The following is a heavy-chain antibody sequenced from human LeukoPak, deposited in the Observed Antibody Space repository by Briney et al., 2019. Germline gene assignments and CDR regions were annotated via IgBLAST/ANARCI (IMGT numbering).Heavy chain of an antibody. CDR1: GDSVSTDSAA. CDR2: TYYRSRWYY. J-gene: IGHJ5*02. CDR3: AREYSSTYDP. D-gene: IGHD6-13*01. V-gene: IGHV6-1*01. Sequence: SQTLSLTCAISGDSVSTDSAAWNWIRQSPSKGPEWLGRTYYRSRWYYDYAVSVKSRITITPDTSKNQLSLQLSSVTPEDTAIYYCAREYSSTYDPWGQGTLVTVSS.